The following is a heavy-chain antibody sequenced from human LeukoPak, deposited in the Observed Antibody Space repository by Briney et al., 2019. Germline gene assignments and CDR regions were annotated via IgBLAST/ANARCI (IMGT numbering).Heavy chain of an antibody. D-gene: IGHD2-15*01. CDR3: ARDGGGTYQDFDY. V-gene: IGHV1-2*02. Sequence: ASVQVSCNASGYTFTDSSIHWVRQAPGQGLEWMGWINCDSGVTKYAEKFQGRVSMTRDTSISTAYMDLSRLTSDDTAIYYCARDGGGTYQDFDYWGQGTLVTVSS. J-gene: IGHJ4*02. CDR1: GYTFTDSS. CDR2: INCDSGVT.